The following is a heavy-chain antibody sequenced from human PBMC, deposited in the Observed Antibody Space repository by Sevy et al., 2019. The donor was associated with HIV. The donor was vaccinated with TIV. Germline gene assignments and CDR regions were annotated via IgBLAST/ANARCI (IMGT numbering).Heavy chain of an antibody. V-gene: IGHV4-4*07. D-gene: IGHD6-13*01. CDR3: ARGGIAATGSXWYFDL. CDR1: GGSISSYY. Sequence: SETLSLTCTVSGGSISSYYWSWIRQPAGKGLEWIGRIYPSGRTNYNPSLKSRVTMSVDTSKNQFSLKLSSVTAADTAVYYCARGGIAATGSXWYFDLWGRGTLVTVSS. J-gene: IGHJ2*01. CDR2: IYPSGRT.